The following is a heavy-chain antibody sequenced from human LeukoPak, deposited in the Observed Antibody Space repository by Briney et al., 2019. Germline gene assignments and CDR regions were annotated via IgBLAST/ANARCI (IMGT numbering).Heavy chain of an antibody. Sequence: PGGSLRLSCAASGFTFSSYEMNWVRQAPGKGLEWVSYISSSGSTIYYADSVKGRFTISRDNAKNSLYLQMNSLRAEDTAVYYCARDLEMAAGVFDYWGKGTLVTVSS. V-gene: IGHV3-48*03. CDR1: GFTFSSYE. CDR2: ISSSGSTI. D-gene: IGHD5-24*01. J-gene: IGHJ4*02. CDR3: ARDLEMAAGVFDY.